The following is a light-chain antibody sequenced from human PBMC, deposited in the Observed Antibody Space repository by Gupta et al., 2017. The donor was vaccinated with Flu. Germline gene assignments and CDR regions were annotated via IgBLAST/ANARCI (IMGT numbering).Light chain of an antibody. CDR1: QSVSSSY. V-gene: IGKV3-20*01. CDR2: GAS. J-gene: IGKJ3*01. Sequence: TLSLSPGERATLSCRASQSVSSSYLAWYQQKPGQAPRLLIYGASSRATGIPDRFSGSGSGTDFTLTISRLEPEDFAVYYCQQYGSSPPETFGPGTKVDIK. CDR3: QQYGSSPPET.